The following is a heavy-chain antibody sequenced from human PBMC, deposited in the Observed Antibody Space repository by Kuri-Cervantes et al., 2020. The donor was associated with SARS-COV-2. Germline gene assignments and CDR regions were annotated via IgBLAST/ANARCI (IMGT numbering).Heavy chain of an antibody. CDR1: GFTFSSYS. Sequence: GGSLRLSCAAPGFTFSSYSMNWVRQAPGKGLEWVSNIGPSGTTKYYADSVKGRFTISRDNAKNSLYLQMSSLRAEDTAVYYCARDLRLGKSLDYWGQGTLVTVSS. CDR3: ARDLRLGKSLDY. V-gene: IGHV3-48*04. D-gene: IGHD7-27*01. CDR2: IGPSGTTK. J-gene: IGHJ4*02.